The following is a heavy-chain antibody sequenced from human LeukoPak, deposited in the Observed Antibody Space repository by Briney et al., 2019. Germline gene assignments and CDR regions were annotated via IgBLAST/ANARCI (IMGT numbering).Heavy chain of an antibody. CDR3: ARGRVPVGTSILGAFDI. J-gene: IGHJ3*02. CDR1: GFTFSSCW. D-gene: IGHD1-26*01. Sequence: GGSLRLSCAASGFTFSSCWMHWVRQAPGKGLVWVSRINSDGSSTNYADSVKGRFTTSRDNAKNTLYLQMNSLRAEDTAVYYCARGRVPVGTSILGAFDIWGQGTMVTVSS. V-gene: IGHV3-74*01. CDR2: INSDGSST.